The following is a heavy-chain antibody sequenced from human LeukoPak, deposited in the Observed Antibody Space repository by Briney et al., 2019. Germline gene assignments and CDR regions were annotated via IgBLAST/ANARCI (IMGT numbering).Heavy chain of an antibody. CDR3: ARGPGYGHYFDY. D-gene: IGHD5-12*01. V-gene: IGHV3-11*04. J-gene: IGHJ4*02. Sequence: GGSLRLSCVASGFTFDDYGISWVRQAPGKGLEWISYISSSGDTIFYADSVKGRFTISRDNAKNSLYLQMNSLRDEDTAVYYCARGPGYGHYFDYWGQGALVTVSS. CDR1: GFTFDDYG. CDR2: ISSSGDTI.